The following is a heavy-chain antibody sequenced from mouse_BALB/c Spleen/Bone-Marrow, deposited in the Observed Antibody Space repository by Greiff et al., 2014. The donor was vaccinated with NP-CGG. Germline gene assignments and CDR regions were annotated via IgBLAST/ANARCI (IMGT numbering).Heavy chain of an antibody. V-gene: IGHV1S132*01. CDR1: GYTFTSYW. J-gene: IGHJ1*01. Sequence: VKLMESGAELVKPGASVKLSCKTSGYTFTSYWIQWVKQRPGQGLGWIGEIFPGTGTTYYNEKFKGKATLTIDTSSSTAYMQLGSLTSEDSAVYFCAREGSRLRGYFDVWGAGTTVTVSS. CDR3: AREGSRLRGYFDV. D-gene: IGHD1-1*01. CDR2: IFPGTGTT.